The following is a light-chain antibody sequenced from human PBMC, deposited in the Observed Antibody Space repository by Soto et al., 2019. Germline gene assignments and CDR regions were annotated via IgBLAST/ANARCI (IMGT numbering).Light chain of an antibody. Sequence: QSALTQPASVSGSPGQSITISCTGTSSDVGAYNYVSWYQQHPGKAPKLMIYDVSNRPSGVSNRFSGSKSGNTASLTISGLQAEDEADYYCSSYTSGSTLDVFGTGTKVTVL. V-gene: IGLV2-14*01. J-gene: IGLJ1*01. CDR3: SSYTSGSTLDV. CDR2: DVS. CDR1: SSDVGAYNY.